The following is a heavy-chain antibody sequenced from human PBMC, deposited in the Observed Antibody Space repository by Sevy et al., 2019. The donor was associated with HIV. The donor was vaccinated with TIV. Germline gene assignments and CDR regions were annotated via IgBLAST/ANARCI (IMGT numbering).Heavy chain of an antibody. J-gene: IGHJ4*02. CDR1: GYIFTSYG. V-gene: IGHV1-18*01. D-gene: IGHD3-22*01. CDR3: ARDGYDGSGYQRGLFDF. CDR2: INGHNGNT. Sequence: ASVKVSCKASGYIFTSYGISWVRQAPRQGLEWMGWINGHNGNTNYVQNLQGRVTMTTVTSTNTAYMELRSLGSDDTAGYYCARDGYDGSGYQRGLFDFWGQGTLVTVSS.